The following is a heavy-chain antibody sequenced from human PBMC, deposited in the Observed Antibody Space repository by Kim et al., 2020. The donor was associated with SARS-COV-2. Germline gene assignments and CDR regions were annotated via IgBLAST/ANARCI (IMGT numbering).Heavy chain of an antibody. D-gene: IGHD3-3*01. CDR3: ARAIFGGPLKD. CDR2: T. J-gene: IGHJ4*02. V-gene: IGHV4-4*07. Sequence: TNYNPSLKSRVTMSVDTSKNQFSLKLSSVTAADTAVYYCARAIFGGPLKDWGQGTLVTVSS.